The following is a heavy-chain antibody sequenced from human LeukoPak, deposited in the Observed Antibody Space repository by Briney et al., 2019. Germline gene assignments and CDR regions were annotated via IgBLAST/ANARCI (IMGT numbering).Heavy chain of an antibody. V-gene: IGHV5-51*01. CDR1: GYSFTSYW. J-gene: IGHJ4*02. Sequence: RGESLKISCKGSGYSFTSYWIGWVRQMPGKGLEWMGIIYPGDSDTRYSPSFQGQVTISAYKSISTAYLQWSSLKASDTAMYYCAGLIGYCSGGSCPLGPYYFDYWGQGTLVTVSS. CDR2: IYPGDSDT. D-gene: IGHD2-15*01. CDR3: AGLIGYCSGGSCPLGPYYFDY.